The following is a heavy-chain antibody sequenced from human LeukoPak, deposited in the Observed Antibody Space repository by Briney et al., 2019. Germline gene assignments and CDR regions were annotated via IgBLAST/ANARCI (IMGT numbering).Heavy chain of an antibody. D-gene: IGHD3-22*01. CDR2: ISGSGSST. Sequence: GGSLRLSCAASGFTFSRHAMSWVRQAPGKGLEWVSAISGSGSSTHYADSVKGRFTISRDNSKNTLYLQMNSLRAEDTAAYQCASLWTNYYDSSGYFPPDYWGQGTLVTVSS. CDR1: GFTFSRHA. V-gene: IGHV3-23*01. J-gene: IGHJ4*02. CDR3: ASLWTNYYDSSGYFPPDY.